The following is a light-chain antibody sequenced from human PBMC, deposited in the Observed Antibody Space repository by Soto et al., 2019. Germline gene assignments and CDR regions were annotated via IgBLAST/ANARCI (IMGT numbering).Light chain of an antibody. Sequence: DVQLTQSSSSLSASVGDRVIITCQASHSIANSLNWFQQKPGKAPEPLISDSSHLEARVPSRFSGSRSGTDFTLTISNLQPEDFATYYCQQYEDLPLTFGGGTRVEIK. V-gene: IGKV1-33*01. CDR1: HSIANS. J-gene: IGKJ4*01. CDR3: QQYEDLPLT. CDR2: DSS.